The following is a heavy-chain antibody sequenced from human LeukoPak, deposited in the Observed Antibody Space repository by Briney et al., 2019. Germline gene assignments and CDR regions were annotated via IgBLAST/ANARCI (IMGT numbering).Heavy chain of an antibody. CDR2: IYHSGST. D-gene: IGHD6-13*01. CDR1: GYSISSGYY. V-gene: IGHV4-38-2*02. J-gene: IGHJ4*02. Sequence: SETLSLTCTVSGYSISSGYYWGWIRQPPGKGLEWIGSIYHSGSTYYNPSLKSRVTISVDTSKNQFSLKLSSVTAADTAVYYCARLGIPGIAAAGIYWGQGTLVTVSS. CDR3: ARLGIPGIAAAGIY.